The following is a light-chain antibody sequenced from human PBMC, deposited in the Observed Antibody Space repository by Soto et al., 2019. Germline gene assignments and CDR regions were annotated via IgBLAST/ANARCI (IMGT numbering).Light chain of an antibody. Sequence: QSALTQPASVSGSPAQSITISCTGTSSDVGGYNYVSWYQQHPGKAPKLMIYEVNKRPSGVPDRFSGSKSGNTASLTVSGLQAEDEADYYCSSYAGSSNVFGTGTKVTVL. CDR3: SSYAGSSNV. CDR1: SSDVGGYNY. J-gene: IGLJ1*01. CDR2: EVN. V-gene: IGLV2-8*01.